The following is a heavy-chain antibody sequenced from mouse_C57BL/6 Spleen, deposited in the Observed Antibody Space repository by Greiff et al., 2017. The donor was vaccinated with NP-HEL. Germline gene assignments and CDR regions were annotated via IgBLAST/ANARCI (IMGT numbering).Heavy chain of an antibody. V-gene: IGHV1-9*01. CDR1: GYTFTGYW. Sequence: QVQLQQSGAELMKPGASVKLSCKATGYTFTGYWIEWVKQRPGHGLEWIGEILPGSGSTNYNEKFKGKATFTADTSSNTAYMQLSSLTTEDSAIYYCARWRRDDYDVTSYWYFDVWGTGTTVTVSS. D-gene: IGHD2-4*01. CDR2: ILPGSGST. CDR3: ARWRRDDYDVTSYWYFDV. J-gene: IGHJ1*03.